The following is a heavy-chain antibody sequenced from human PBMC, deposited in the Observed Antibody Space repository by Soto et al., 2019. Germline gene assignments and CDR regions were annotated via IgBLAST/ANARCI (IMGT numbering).Heavy chain of an antibody. D-gene: IGHD3-16*01. J-gene: IGHJ3*02. Sequence: SETLSLTCTVSGGSISSYYWSWIRQPPGKGLEWIGYIYYSGSTNYNPSPKSRVTISVDTSKNQFSLKLSSVTAADTAVYYCARSVMITFGGDAAYAFDIWGQGTMVTVSS. CDR3: ARSVMITFGGDAAYAFDI. CDR2: IYYSGST. V-gene: IGHV4-59*01. CDR1: GGSISSYY.